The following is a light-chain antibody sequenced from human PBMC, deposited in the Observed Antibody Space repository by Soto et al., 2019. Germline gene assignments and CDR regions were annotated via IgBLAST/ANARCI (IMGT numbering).Light chain of an antibody. Sequence: DIHLTQSPSFLSASVGDRVTITCRVSQGINSHFAWYQQETGEDPKLLIYAAFTLQSGVPSKFSGSASGTEFTLTNSSLQPEDFATYYCQQVSGYPLSFGGGTKVDIK. CDR3: QQVSGYPLS. CDR1: QGINSH. CDR2: AAF. V-gene: IGKV1-9*01. J-gene: IGKJ4*01.